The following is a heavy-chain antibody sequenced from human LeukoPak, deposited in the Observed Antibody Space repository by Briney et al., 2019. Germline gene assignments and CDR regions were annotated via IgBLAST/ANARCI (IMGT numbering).Heavy chain of an antibody. CDR1: GGSISSYY. V-gene: IGHV4-34*01. J-gene: IGHJ6*02. D-gene: IGHD5-18*01. Sequence: PSETLSLTCTVSGGSISSYYWSWIRQPPGKGLEWIGEINHSGSTNYNPSLKSRVTISVDTSKNQFSLKLSSVTAADTAVYYCARGYTAMVPNPYYYYGMDVWGQGTTVTVSS. CDR3: ARGYTAMVPNPYYYYGMDV. CDR2: INHSGST.